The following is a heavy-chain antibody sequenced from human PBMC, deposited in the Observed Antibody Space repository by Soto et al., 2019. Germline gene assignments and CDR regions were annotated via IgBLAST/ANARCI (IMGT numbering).Heavy chain of an antibody. CDR3: ARFDYYGDNFDY. CDR2: IYYSGST. CDR1: GGSISSYY. V-gene: IGHV4-59*08. J-gene: IGHJ4*02. D-gene: IGHD4-17*01. Sequence: SETLSLTCTVSGGSISSYYGSWIRQPPGKGLEWIGYIYYSGSTNYNPSLKSRVTISVDTSKNQFSLKLSSVTAADTAVYYCARFDYYGDNFDYWGQGTLVTVSS.